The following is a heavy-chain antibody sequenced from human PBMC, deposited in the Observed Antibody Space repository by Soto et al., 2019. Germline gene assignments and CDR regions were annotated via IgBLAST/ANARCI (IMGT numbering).Heavy chain of an antibody. V-gene: IGHV4-30-4*01. Sequence: QVQLQESGPGLVKPSQTLSLTCTVSGGSISSGDYYWSWIRQPPGKGLEWIGYIYYSGSTYYNPSLKSRVTISVDTSKNQFSLKLSSVTAADTAVYYCARVEEYYYASSGPTEDAFDIWGQGTMVTVSS. D-gene: IGHD3-22*01. CDR3: ARVEEYYYASSGPTEDAFDI. J-gene: IGHJ3*02. CDR1: GGSISSGDYY. CDR2: IYYSGST.